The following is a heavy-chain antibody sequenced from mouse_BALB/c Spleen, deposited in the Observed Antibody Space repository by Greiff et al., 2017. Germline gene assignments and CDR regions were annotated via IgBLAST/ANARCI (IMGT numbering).Heavy chain of an antibody. CDR1: GFNIKDYY. CDR3: NAPNWDGSYAMDY. J-gene: IGHJ4*01. D-gene: IGHD4-1*01. CDR2: IDPENGDT. Sequence: EVQLQQSGAELVRSGASVKLSCTASGFNIKDYYMHWVKQRPEQGLEWIGWIDPENGDTEYAPKFQGKATMTADTSSNTAYLQLSSLTSEDTAVYYCNAPNWDGSYAMDYWGQGTSVTVSS. V-gene: IGHV14-4*02.